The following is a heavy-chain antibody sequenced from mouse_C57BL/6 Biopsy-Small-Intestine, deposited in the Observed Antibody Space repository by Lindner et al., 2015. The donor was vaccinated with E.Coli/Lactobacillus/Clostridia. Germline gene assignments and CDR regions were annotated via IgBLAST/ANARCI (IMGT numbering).Heavy chain of an antibody. V-gene: IGHV5-17*01. Sequence: VQLQESGGGLVKPGGSLKLSCAASGFTFSDYGMHWVRQAPEKGLEWVAFISSGSSTIYYADTVKGRFTISRDNAKNTLFLQMTGLRSEDTAMYYCAREGLYAFDYWGQGTTLTVSS. CDR3: AREGLYAFDY. J-gene: IGHJ2*01. D-gene: IGHD2-12*01. CDR1: GFTFSDYG. CDR2: ISSGSSTI.